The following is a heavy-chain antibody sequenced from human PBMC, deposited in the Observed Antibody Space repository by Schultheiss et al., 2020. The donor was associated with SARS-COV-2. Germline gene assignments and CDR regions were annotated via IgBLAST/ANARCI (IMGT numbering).Heavy chain of an antibody. V-gene: IGHV4-34*01. CDR3: ARVGATNLPHYYGMDV. J-gene: IGHJ6*02. CDR1: GGSFSGYY. CDR2: IYHSGST. Sequence: SETLSLTCAVYGGSFSGYYWSWIRQPPGKGLEWIGSIYHSGSTYYNPSLKSRVTISVDTSKNQFSLKLSSVTAADTAVYYCARVGATNLPHYYGMDVWGQGTTVTVSS. D-gene: IGHD1-26*01.